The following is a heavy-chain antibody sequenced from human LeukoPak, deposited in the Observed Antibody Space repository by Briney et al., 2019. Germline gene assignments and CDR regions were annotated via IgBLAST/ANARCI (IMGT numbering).Heavy chain of an antibody. CDR2: INSDGGST. D-gene: IGHD2-8*01. J-gene: IGHJ3*02. CDR3: ASMNGHAFDI. CDR1: GFTLSSYW. Sequence: GGSLRLSCAASGFTLSSYWMHWVRQAPGKGLVWVSGINSDGGSTRYADSVKGRFIITRDNAKNMLYQQMNSLRAEDTAVYYCASMNGHAFDIWGQGTRVTVSS. V-gene: IGHV3-74*01.